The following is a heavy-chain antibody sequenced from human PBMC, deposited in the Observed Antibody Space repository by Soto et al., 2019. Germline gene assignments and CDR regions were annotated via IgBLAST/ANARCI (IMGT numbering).Heavy chain of an antibody. CDR3: AGSGLIEAIFGVVLNRYYYYYGMDV. CDR2: IYPGDSDT. V-gene: IGHV5-51*01. Sequence: GESLKISCKGSGYSFTSYWIGWVRQMPGKGLEWMGIIYPGDSDTRYSPSFQGQVTISADKSISTAYLQWSSLKASDTAMYYCAGSGLIEAIFGVVLNRYYYYYGMDVWGQGTTVTVSS. CDR1: GYSFTSYW. D-gene: IGHD3-3*01. J-gene: IGHJ6*02.